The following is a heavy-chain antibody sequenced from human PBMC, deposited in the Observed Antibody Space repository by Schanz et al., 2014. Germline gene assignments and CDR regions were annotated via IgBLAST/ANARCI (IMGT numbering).Heavy chain of an antibody. Sequence: EVQLLESGGGLIQPGGSLRLSCAASGFIFGSSVMAWVRQAPGKGLEWVSYISSASSTINYADSVKGRFTISRDNSKNTVHLQMNSLRAEDTAVYYCVRDSFFAFDYWGQGTLVTVSS. V-gene: IGHV3-48*01. CDR2: ISSASSTI. D-gene: IGHD3-3*01. J-gene: IGHJ4*02. CDR3: VRDSFFAFDY. CDR1: GFIFGSSV.